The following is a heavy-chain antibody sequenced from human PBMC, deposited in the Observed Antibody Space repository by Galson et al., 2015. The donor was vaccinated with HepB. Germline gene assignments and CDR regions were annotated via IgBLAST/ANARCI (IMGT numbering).Heavy chain of an antibody. J-gene: IGHJ4*02. V-gene: IGHV1-2*05. Sequence: SVKVSCKASGFTFTGYYMHWVRQAPGQGLEWMGQINPNSGGTNYAQKFQGRVTMTRDTSISTAYMELSRLRSDDTVVYYCARGVAVAGGGFDYWGQGTLVTVSS. CDR1: GFTFTGYY. D-gene: IGHD6-19*01. CDR3: ARGVAVAGGGFDY. CDR2: INPNSGGT.